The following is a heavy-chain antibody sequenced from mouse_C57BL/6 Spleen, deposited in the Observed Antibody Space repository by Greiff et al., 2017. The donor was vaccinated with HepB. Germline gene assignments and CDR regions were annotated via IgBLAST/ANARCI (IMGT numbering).Heavy chain of an antibody. Sequence: DVKLVESGGGLVKPGGSPKLSCAASGFTFSSYAMSWVRQTPEKRLEWVATISDGGSYTYYPDNVKGRFTISRDNAKNNLYLQMSHLKSEDTAMYYCARNRNYGSSHWYFDVWGTGTTVTVSS. CDR1: GFTFSSYA. V-gene: IGHV5-4*03. D-gene: IGHD1-1*01. CDR2: ISDGGSYT. CDR3: ARNRNYGSSHWYFDV. J-gene: IGHJ1*03.